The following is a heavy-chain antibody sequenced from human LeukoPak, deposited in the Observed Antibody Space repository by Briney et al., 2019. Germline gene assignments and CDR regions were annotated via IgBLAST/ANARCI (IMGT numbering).Heavy chain of an antibody. V-gene: IGHV3-30*04. CDR2: ISYDGSNR. CDR3: TRLFRVVVPAANTHFDY. CDR1: GFTFSSYA. J-gene: IGHJ4*02. D-gene: IGHD2-2*01. Sequence: GGSLRLSCAASGFTFSSYAMHWVRQAAGKGLEWVAVISYDGSNRYYADSVKGRFTISRDNSKNTLYLQMNSLRAEDTAVYYCTRLFRVVVPAANTHFDYWGQGTLVTVSS.